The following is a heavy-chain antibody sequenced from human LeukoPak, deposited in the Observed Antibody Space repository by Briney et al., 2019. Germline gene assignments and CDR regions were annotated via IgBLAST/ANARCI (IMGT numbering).Heavy chain of an antibody. CDR1: GFTFSSYG. V-gene: IGHV3-30*03. D-gene: IGHD3-10*01. J-gene: IGHJ4*02. CDR2: ISYDGSNK. Sequence: SGGSLRLSCAASGFTFSSYGMHWVRQAPGKGLEWVAVISYDGSNKYYADSVKGRFTISRDNSKNTLCLQMNSLRAEDTAVYYCARDTPYYYGSGFGGYWGQGTLVTVSS. CDR3: ARDTPYYYGSGFGGY.